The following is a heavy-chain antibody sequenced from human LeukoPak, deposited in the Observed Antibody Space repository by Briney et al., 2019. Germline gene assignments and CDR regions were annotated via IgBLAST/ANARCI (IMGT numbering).Heavy chain of an antibody. V-gene: IGHV3-74*01. CDR1: GCTFSSYW. CDR3: ARVKDSSGWYHYFDY. Sequence: GGSLRLSCAASGCTFSSYWMPWVRQAPGKGLVWVSRINSDGSSTSYADSVMGRFTISRDNAKNTLYLQMNSLRAEDTAVYYCARVKDSSGWYHYFDYWGQGTLVTVSS. J-gene: IGHJ4*02. D-gene: IGHD6-19*01. CDR2: INSDGSST.